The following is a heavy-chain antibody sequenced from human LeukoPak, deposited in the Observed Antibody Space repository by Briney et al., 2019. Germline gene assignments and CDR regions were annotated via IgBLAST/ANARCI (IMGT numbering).Heavy chain of an antibody. CDR2: TSYDGSDK. J-gene: IGHJ4*02. Sequence: GGSLRLSCVASGFTFTTYATHWVRQAPGKGLEWMAVTSYDGSDKYYADSVKGRFTISRDNSKNTLYLQMNSLRPDETAIYYCARDSRQGSGWSGIDYWGQGTLDTVSS. CDR1: GFTFTTYA. D-gene: IGHD6-19*01. CDR3: ARDSRQGSGWSGIDY. V-gene: IGHV3-30*04.